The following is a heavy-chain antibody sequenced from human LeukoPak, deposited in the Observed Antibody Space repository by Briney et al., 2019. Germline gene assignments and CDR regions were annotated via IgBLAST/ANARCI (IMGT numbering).Heavy chain of an antibody. CDR1: GFPFSTYS. D-gene: IGHD3-10*01. Sequence: GGSLRLSCAASGFPFSTYSMHWVRQAPGKGLEWVAVISYDGSTEYYADSVKGRFSISRDNSKNTVYLQMNSLRVEDTAVYFCAKRGIVIRAVIIIGFHKEAYYFDYWGQGILVTVSS. CDR3: AKRGIVIRAVIIIGFHKEAYYFDY. CDR2: ISYDGSTE. J-gene: IGHJ4*02. V-gene: IGHV3-30*04.